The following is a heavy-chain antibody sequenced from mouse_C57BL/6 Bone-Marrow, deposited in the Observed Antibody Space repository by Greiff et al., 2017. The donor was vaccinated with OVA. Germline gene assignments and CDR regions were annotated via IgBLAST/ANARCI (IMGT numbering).Heavy chain of an antibody. V-gene: IGHV1-76*01. CDR3: ARSERLRDYFDY. Sequence: QVQLKQSGAELVRPGASVTLSCKASGYTFTAYYISWVKQRPGQGLEWIARIYPGSGNIYYNEKFKGKATLTAEKSSSTAYMQLSSLTSDDSAVYFCARSERLRDYFDYWGQGTTLTVSS. CDR1: GYTFTAYY. D-gene: IGHD2-2*01. J-gene: IGHJ2*01. CDR2: IYPGSGNI.